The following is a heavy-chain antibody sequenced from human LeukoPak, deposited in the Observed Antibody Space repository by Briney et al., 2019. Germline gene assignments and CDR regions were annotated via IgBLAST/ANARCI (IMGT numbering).Heavy chain of an antibody. CDR2: IIPMINTP. CDR1: GYTFTDCY. J-gene: IGHJ4*02. Sequence: SVKVSCKASGYTFTDCYIHWVRQAPGKGLEWMGGIIPMINTPKYGQRFQGRVTITADDSSSTGYMEVSSLRSEDTAVYFCAIFQGTYGDNDNDFWGQGTLVTVSS. V-gene: IGHV1-69*13. D-gene: IGHD4-17*01. CDR3: AIFQGTYGDNDNDF.